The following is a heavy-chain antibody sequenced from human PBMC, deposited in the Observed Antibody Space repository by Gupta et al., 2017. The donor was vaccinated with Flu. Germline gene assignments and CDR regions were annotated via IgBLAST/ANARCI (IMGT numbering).Heavy chain of an antibody. CDR3: ARDRDGYP. J-gene: IGHJ5*02. Sequence: QVQLLQSGAEVKQPGASVKVSCKASGYNFIEYYLHWVRQAPGQGLEWMGRMNPNSGGTDFAQKFQGRISMTRDTSISTAYLEVNSLRSDDTAVYFCARDRDGYPWGQGTLVTVSS. CDR1: GYNFIEYY. V-gene: IGHV1-2*06. CDR2: MNPNSGGT. D-gene: IGHD5-24*01.